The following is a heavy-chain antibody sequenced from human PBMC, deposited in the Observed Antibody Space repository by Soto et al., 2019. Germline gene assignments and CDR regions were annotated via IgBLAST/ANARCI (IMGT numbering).Heavy chain of an antibody. Sequence: GESLKISCKGSGYSFTSYWIGWVRQMPGKGLEWMGIIYPGDSDTRYSPSFQGQVTISADKSISTAYLQWSSLKASDTAMYYCARHGSTRLWFGELEPDYWGQGTLVTVSS. CDR2: IYPGDSDT. CDR3: ARHGSTRLWFGELEPDY. J-gene: IGHJ4*02. D-gene: IGHD3-10*01. CDR1: GYSFTSYW. V-gene: IGHV5-51*01.